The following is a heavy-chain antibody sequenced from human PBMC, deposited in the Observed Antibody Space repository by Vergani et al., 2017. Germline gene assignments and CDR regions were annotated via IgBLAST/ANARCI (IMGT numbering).Heavy chain of an antibody. CDR1: GGSISSGGYY. J-gene: IGHJ4*02. V-gene: IGHV4-31*03. Sequence: QVQLQESGPGLVKPSQTLSLTCTVSGGSISSGGYYWSWIRQHPGKGLEWIGYIYYSGSTYYNPSLKSRVSIYVDTSKNQFSLKLTSVTAADLAVYYCARRGWGSSVGYFDYWGQGTLVTVSS. CDR3: ARRGWGSSVGYFDY. D-gene: IGHD6-6*01. CDR2: IYYSGST.